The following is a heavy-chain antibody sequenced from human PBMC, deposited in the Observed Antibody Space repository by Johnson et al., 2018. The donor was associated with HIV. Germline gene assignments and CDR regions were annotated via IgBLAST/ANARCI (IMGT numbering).Heavy chain of an antibody. CDR1: GFTFSNYW. V-gene: IGHV3-7*01. CDR3: ARGNWGFAFDI. J-gene: IGHJ3*02. D-gene: IGHD7-27*01. Sequence: VQLVESGGRLVQPGGSLGLSCVTSGFTFSNYWMSWVRQAPGKGLEWVASIKRDGSDEYYVDSLEGRFTISRDNAKNSLYLQMNSLRAEDTAVYFCARGNWGFAFDIWGQGTMVTVSS. CDR2: IKRDGSDE.